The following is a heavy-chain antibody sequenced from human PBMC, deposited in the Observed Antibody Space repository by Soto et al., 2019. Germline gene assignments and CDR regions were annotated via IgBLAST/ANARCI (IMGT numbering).Heavy chain of an antibody. V-gene: IGHV1-3*01. CDR2: VNGGDGNT. Sequence: QVQLVQSGAEVKEPGASVKVSCKAPGYTFTTHVMHWVRQAPGQRLEWMGWVNGGDGNTKYSQKFQDRVTITRDTSATTAYMELSRLRSEDKAVYYCARDSGIRGPSGDLDYWGQGTLVTVSS. CDR3: ARDSGIRGPSGDLDY. CDR1: GYTFTTHV. J-gene: IGHJ4*02. D-gene: IGHD1-20*01.